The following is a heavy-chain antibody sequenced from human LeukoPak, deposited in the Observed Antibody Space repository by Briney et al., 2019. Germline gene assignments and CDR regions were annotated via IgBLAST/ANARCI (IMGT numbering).Heavy chain of an antibody. V-gene: IGHV1-18*01. CDR3: ARAQKKYYYDSSGYYSRDYFDY. Sequence: ASVKVSCKASGYSSSNYGISWVRQAPGQGLEWMGWIHIYRGNTNYAQKFQGGVTMTTDTSTSTVYMEVRGLRSDDTAVYYCARAQKKYYYDSSGYYSRDYFDYWGQGTLVTVSS. D-gene: IGHD3-22*01. J-gene: IGHJ4*02. CDR2: IHIYRGNT. CDR1: GYSSSNYG.